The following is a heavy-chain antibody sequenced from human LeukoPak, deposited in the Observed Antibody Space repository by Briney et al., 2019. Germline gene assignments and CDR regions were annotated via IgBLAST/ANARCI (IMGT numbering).Heavy chain of an antibody. J-gene: IGHJ4*02. CDR2: IDNGGSYT. Sequence: GGSLRLSCAASGFIFRSKWIHWVRQAPGKGLEWVSRIDNGGSYTSYADSVKGRFTISRDNAKNTLYLQMNSLRAEDTAVYYCARDLPISDSSGYYLDYWGQGTVVTVS. D-gene: IGHD3-22*01. V-gene: IGHV3-74*01. CDR3: ARDLPISDSSGYYLDY. CDR1: GFIFRSKW.